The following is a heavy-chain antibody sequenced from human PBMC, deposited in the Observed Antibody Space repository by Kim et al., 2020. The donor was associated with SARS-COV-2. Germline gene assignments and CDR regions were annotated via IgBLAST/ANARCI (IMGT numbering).Heavy chain of an antibody. D-gene: IGHD6-19*01. V-gene: IGHV3-23*01. CDR3: AKDLYGSGWLGAFDN. J-gene: IGHJ4*03. Sequence: GGSLRLSCAASGFTFSSYAMSWVRQAPGKGLEWVAAISGSGGSTYYADSVKDRFTISRDNSKNTLYLQMNSLRAEDTAVYYCAKDLYGSGWLGAFDNWGQGTLVTVSS. CDR1: GFTFSSYA. CDR2: ISGSGGST.